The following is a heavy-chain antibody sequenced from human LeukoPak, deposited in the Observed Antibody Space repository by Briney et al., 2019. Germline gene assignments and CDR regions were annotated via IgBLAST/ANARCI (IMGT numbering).Heavy chain of an antibody. J-gene: IGHJ5*02. D-gene: IGHD6-19*01. Sequence: PSETLSLTCTVSGGSISSSSYYWGWIRQPPGKGLEWIGSIYYSGSTYYNPSLKSRVTISVDTSKNQFSLKLSSVTAADTAVYYCARHCGSSGWFGKGGRFDPWGQGTLVTVSS. V-gene: IGHV4-39*01. CDR1: GGSISSSSYY. CDR2: IYYSGST. CDR3: ARHCGSSGWFGKGGRFDP.